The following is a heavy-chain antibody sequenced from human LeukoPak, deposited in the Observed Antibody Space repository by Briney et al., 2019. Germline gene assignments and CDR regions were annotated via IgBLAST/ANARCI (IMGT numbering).Heavy chain of an antibody. CDR2: ISGSGGST. CDR1: GFTFSSYA. D-gene: IGHD3-9*01. CDR3: AKDVEQSSRYYDILTGYYH. V-gene: IGHV3-23*01. J-gene: IGHJ5*02. Sequence: PGGSLRLSCAASGFTFSSYAMSWVRHAPGKGLEWVSAISGSGGSTYYADSVKGRFTISRDNSKNTLYLQMNSLRAEDTAVYYCAKDVEQSSRYYDILTGYYHWGQGTLVTVSS.